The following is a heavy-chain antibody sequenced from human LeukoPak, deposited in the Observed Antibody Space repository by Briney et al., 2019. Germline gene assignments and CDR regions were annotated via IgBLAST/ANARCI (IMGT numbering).Heavy chain of an antibody. V-gene: IGHV4-4*02. CDR2: IYHRGST. CDR1: GGSISSSNW. J-gene: IGHJ6*02. Sequence: SGTLSLTCAVSGGSISSSNWWSWVRQPPGKGLEWIGEIYHRGSTNYNPSLKSRVTISVDKSKNQFSLKLSSVTAADTAVYYCARNVIVVVPAAIDYYYYGMDVWGQGTTVTVSS. CDR3: ARNVIVVVPAAIDYYYYGMDV. D-gene: IGHD2-2*02.